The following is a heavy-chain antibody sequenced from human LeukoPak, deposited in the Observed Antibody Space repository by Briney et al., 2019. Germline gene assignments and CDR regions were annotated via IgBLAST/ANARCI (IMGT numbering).Heavy chain of an antibody. CDR1: LFTLINAW. D-gene: IGHD1-26*01. CDR3: TTTGGGLVVGATTRYYYYGMDV. Sequence: GGSPRHSPADSLFTLINAWLRGVRAGPGKRLEWVARIKSKTDGGPTDYAAPVKCRLTISRDDSKNTLDLQMNSLKTEDTTVYYCTTTGGGLVVGATTRYYYYGMDVWGQGTTVTVSS. V-gene: IGHV3-15*01. J-gene: IGHJ6*02. CDR2: IKSKTDGGPT.